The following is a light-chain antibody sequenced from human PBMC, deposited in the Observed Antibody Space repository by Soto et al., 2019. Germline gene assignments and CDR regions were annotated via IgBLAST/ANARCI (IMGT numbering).Light chain of an antibody. Sequence: DIQMTQSPSSLSASVGDRVTITCRASQSVGTYLNWYQQKPGKAPKLLIYGALSLERGVPSRFSGSGSGTDFTLAIRNLQPEDFATYYCQQTLSNSGITFGQGTRMEIK. CDR1: QSVGTY. CDR3: QQTLSNSGIT. CDR2: GAL. V-gene: IGKV1-39*01. J-gene: IGKJ5*01.